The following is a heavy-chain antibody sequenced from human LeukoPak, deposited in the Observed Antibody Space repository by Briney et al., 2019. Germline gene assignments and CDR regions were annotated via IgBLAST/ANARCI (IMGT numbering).Heavy chain of an antibody. CDR2: IYYSGST. V-gene: IGHV4-59*08. CDR1: GGSISSYY. Sequence: SETLSLTYTVSGGSISSYYWSWIRQPPGRGLEGLGYIYYSGSTNYNPSLKSRVTISVDTSKNQFSLKLSSVTAADTAVYYCARHSMVRGVIITGWFDPWGQGTLVTVSS. D-gene: IGHD3-10*01. CDR3: ARHSMVRGVIITGWFDP. J-gene: IGHJ5*02.